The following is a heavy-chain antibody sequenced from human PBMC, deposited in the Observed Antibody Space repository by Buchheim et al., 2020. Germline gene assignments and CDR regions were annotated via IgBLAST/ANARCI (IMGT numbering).Heavy chain of an antibody. V-gene: IGHV1-69*01. D-gene: IGHD6-13*01. Sequence: QVQLVQSGAEVKKPGSSVKVSCKASGGTFSSYAISWVRQAPGQGLEWMGGIIPIFGTSNYAQKFQVRVTITADESTSTGCMEQSSLRSEDTAVYYCARVLKQQLVPKAYYGMDVWGQGTT. CDR2: IIPIFGTS. CDR1: GGTFSSYA. CDR3: ARVLKQQLVPKAYYGMDV. J-gene: IGHJ6*02.